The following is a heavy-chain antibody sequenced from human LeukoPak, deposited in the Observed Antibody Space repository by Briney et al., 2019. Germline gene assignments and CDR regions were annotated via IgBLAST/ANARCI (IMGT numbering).Heavy chain of an antibody. J-gene: IGHJ5*02. V-gene: IGHV4-4*07. CDR2: IYTSGST. CDR1: GGSISSYY. CDR3: ARGYCSSTSCYRINWFDP. D-gene: IGHD2-2*02. Sequence: SETLSLTCTVSGGSISSYYWSWIRQPAGKGLEWIGRIYTSGSTNYNPSLKSRVTMSVDTSKNQFSLKLSSVTAADTAVYYCARGYCSSTSCYRINWFDPWGQGTLVTVSS.